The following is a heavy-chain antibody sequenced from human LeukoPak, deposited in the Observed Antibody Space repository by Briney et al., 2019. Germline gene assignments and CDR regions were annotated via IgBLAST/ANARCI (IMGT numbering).Heavy chain of an antibody. Sequence: GESLKISCKGSGYRFTDYWIGWVRQMPGKGLEWMGIIYPGDPDTRYSPSFQGQVTISVDKSINTAHLQWGSLKASDTAMYYCARGAAGTIPDYYYFGMDIWGQGTTVTVSS. CDR1: GYRFTDYW. D-gene: IGHD1-7*01. J-gene: IGHJ6*02. V-gene: IGHV5-51*01. CDR3: ARGAAGTIPDYYYFGMDI. CDR2: IYPGDPDT.